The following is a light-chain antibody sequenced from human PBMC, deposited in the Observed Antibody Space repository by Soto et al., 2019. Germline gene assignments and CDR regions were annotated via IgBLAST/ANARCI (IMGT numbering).Light chain of an antibody. CDR3: QQRTNWPRSFT. CDR1: QSVSSY. Sequence: EIVLTQSPATLSLSPGERATLSCSASQSVSSYLAWYQQKPGQAPRLLIYDTSKRATGIPARFSGSGSGTDFTLTISSLEPEDVAVYYCQQRTNWPRSFTFGPGTKVDIK. CDR2: DTS. V-gene: IGKV3-11*01. J-gene: IGKJ3*01.